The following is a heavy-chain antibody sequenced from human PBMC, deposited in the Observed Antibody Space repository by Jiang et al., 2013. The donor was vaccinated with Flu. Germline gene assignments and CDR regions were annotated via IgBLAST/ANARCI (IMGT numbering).Heavy chain of an antibody. CDR2: ISASGTSK. J-gene: IGHJ2*01. D-gene: IGHD4-17*01. CDR1: GFRFSRSA. CDR3: VKSYGDYSYWFLDV. V-gene: IGHV3-23*01. Sequence: SGFRFSRSAMELGPPGYLXKGLEWVSSISASGTSKYYADSVKGRFTMSRDNSKNTLYLQMTSLRAEDTAVYYCVKSYGDYSYWFLDVWGRGSLVIVSS.